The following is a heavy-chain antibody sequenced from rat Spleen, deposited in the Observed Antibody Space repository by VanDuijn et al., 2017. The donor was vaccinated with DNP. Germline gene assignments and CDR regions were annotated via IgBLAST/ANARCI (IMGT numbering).Heavy chain of an antibody. CDR3: AKHKGSSSSYGMDA. D-gene: IGHD1-2*01. CDR2: ISTGGGDS. CDR1: KFTFSNYD. J-gene: IGHJ4*01. Sequence: EVQLVESGGGLVQPGRSLKLSCAASKFTFSNYDMAWVRQAPTKGLEWVASISTGGGDSYYRDSVKGRFTFSRDNAKSTLYLHMNSLGSEDTATYYCAKHKGSSSSYGMDAWGQGTSVTVSS. V-gene: IGHV5-25*01.